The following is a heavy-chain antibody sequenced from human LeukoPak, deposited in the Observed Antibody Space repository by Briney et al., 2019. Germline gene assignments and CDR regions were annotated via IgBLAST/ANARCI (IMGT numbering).Heavy chain of an antibody. V-gene: IGHV4-30-4*01. Sequence: PSQTLSLTCTVSGGSISSGDYSWSWIRQPPGKGLEWIGYIYYSGSTYYNPSLKSRVTISGDTSKNQFSLKLSSVTAADTAVYYCASLPRQITVTTLYFDYWGQGTLVTVSS. D-gene: IGHD4-17*01. CDR3: ASLPRQITVTTLYFDY. CDR2: IYYSGST. J-gene: IGHJ4*02. CDR1: GGSISSGDYS.